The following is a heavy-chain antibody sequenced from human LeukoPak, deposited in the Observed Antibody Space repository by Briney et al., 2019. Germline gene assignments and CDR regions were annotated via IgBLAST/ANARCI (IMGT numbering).Heavy chain of an antibody. CDR1: GYSISSGYC. CDR3: ASDIVVVPAAIGAFDI. Sequence: SETLSLTCAVSGYSISSGYCWGWIRQPPGKGLEWIGSIYHSGSTYYNPSIKSRVTISVDTSKNQFSLKLSSVTAADTAVYYCASDIVVVPAAIGAFDIWGQGTMVTVSS. D-gene: IGHD2-2*02. J-gene: IGHJ3*02. V-gene: IGHV4-38-2*01. CDR2: IYHSGST.